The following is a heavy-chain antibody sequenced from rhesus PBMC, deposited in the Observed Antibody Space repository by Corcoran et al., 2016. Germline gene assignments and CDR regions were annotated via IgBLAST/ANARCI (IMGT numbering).Heavy chain of an antibody. D-gene: IGHD6-31*01. J-gene: IGHJ4*01. CDR3: ARGRIAAALFDY. CDR2: IRNKAKGGTA. CDR1: GFTFSDYY. Sequence: EVQLVESGGGLVQPGGSLRLSCAASGFTFSDYYMSWVRQAPGKGTGWVVFIRNKAKGGTAEYAADVKGRFTIARDDSKSIASLQMNSRKTEDTAVYYCARGRIAAALFDYWGQGVLVTVSS. V-gene: IGHV3S22*01.